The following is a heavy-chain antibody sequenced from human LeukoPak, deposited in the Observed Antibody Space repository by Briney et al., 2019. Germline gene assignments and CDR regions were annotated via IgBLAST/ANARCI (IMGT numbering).Heavy chain of an antibody. CDR2: TNPAGSKQ. CDR1: GFSFISHW. Sequence: GGSLRLSCAASGFSFISHWMNWVRQAPGKGLEWVANTNPAGSKQYYMDSVKGRFTIFRDNAKKSLYLQMNSLRSEDTAGYYFLGSGDFGWGQGTLVTVSS. CDR3: LGSGDFG. D-gene: IGHD6-25*01. J-gene: IGHJ4*02. V-gene: IGHV3-7*01.